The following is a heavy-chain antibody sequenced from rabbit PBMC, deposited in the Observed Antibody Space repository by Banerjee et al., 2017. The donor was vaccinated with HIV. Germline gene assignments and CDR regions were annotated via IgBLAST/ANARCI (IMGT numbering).Heavy chain of an antibody. CDR2: INVVTGKA. D-gene: IGHD8-1*01. CDR1: GFSFSNKAV. CDR3: ARDGAGGSYFAL. V-gene: IGHV1S45*01. Sequence: QEQLVESGGGLVKPEGSLTLTCTASGFSFSNKAVMCWVRQAPGKGLEWIACINVVTGKAVYASWAKGRYTFSKTSSTTVTLEMTSLTAADTATYFCARDGAGGSYFALWGPGTLVTVS. J-gene: IGHJ6*01.